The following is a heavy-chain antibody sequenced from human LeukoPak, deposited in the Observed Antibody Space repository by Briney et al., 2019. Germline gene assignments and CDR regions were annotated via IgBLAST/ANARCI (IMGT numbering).Heavy chain of an antibody. D-gene: IGHD3-9*01. CDR1: GGSIGSSSNDY. CDR2: IYDSGGT. V-gene: IGHV4-61*01. J-gene: IGHJ4*02. Sequence: SETLSLTCSVSGGSIGSSSNDYWTWIRQPPGKGLEWIGYIYDSGGTKYNPSLQSRVTISVDTSKNQFSLKLSSVTAADTAVYYCARWYYDILTGYRYFDYWGQGILVTVSS. CDR3: ARWYYDILTGYRYFDY.